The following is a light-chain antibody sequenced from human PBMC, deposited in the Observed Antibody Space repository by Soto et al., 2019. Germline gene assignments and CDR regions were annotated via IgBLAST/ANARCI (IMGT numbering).Light chain of an antibody. CDR3: CSYTSSTNYV. J-gene: IGLJ1*01. Sequence: QSVLTQPASVSGSPGQSITISCTGTTSDVSIYNYVSWYQQHPGKAPKLMIYGVSNRPSGVSNRFPGAKSGHTASLTISGLQVEDEADYYCCSYTSSTNYVFGPGTKVTVL. V-gene: IGLV2-14*01. CDR1: TSDVSIYNY. CDR2: GVS.